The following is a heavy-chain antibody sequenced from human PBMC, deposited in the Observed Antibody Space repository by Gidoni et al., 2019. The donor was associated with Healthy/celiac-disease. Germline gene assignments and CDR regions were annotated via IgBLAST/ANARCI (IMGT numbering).Heavy chain of an antibody. D-gene: IGHD6-19*01. CDR3: ARQAAVAGTGGY. Sequence: EVQLVQSGAAVKQPGESLRISRKGSGYSFTSYWISWVRQMPVKGLEWMGRIDPSDSYTNYSPSFQGHVTISADKSISTAYLQWSSLKASDTAMYYCARQAAVAGTGGYWGQGTLVTVPS. V-gene: IGHV5-10-1*03. CDR1: GYSFTSYW. CDR2: IDPSDSYT. J-gene: IGHJ4*02.